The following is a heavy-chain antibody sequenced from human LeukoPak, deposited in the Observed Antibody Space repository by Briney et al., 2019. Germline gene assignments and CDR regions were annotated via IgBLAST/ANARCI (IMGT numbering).Heavy chain of an antibody. J-gene: IGHJ4*02. Sequence: PGGSLRLSCAASGFTVSSNYMSWVRQAPGKGLEWVSVIYSGGGTYYADSVKGRFTISRDNSKNTLYLQMNSLRAEDTAVYHCARGSPGGLRFLEWSGYYFDYWGQGTLVTVSS. D-gene: IGHD3-3*01. CDR3: ARGSPGGLRFLEWSGYYFDY. V-gene: IGHV3-53*01. CDR1: GFTVSSNY. CDR2: IYSGGGT.